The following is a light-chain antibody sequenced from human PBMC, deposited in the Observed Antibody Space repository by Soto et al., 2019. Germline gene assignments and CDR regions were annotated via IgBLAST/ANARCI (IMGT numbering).Light chain of an antibody. CDR3: QKCKVDPFT. J-gene: IGKJ4*01. Sequence: DIHMTQSPSSLSASVGNIFTITCRASQDIANFLAWYQQKPGQVPKLLIYAASTLQSGVPSRFSGGGSGTDFTLTISSLQPEDVATYYCQKCKVDPFTFGGGTKVDIK. CDR1: QDIANF. V-gene: IGKV1-27*01. CDR2: AAS.